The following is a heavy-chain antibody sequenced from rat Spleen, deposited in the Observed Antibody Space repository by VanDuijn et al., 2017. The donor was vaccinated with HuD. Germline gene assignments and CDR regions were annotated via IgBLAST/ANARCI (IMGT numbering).Heavy chain of an antibody. CDR2: ITNASGRT. J-gene: IGHJ2*01. D-gene: IGHD1-7*01. CDR3: ARHDDY. Sequence: EVQLVESGGGLVQPGRSLKLSCITSGFTFNYYWMTWIRQVPGKGLEWVASITNASGRTYYPDSVKGRFTISRDNAKNTLYLQMDSLRSEDTATYYCARHDDYWGQGVMVTVSS. V-gene: IGHV5-31*01. CDR1: GFTFNYYW.